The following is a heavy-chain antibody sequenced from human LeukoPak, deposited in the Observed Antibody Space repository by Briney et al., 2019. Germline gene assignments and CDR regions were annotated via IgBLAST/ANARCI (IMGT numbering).Heavy chain of an antibody. Sequence: SVKVSCKASGGTFSSYTISWVRQAPGQGLECMGGIIPIFGTANYAQKFQGRVTITADKSTSTAYMELSSLRSEDTAVYYCARLSGGSSGYYPFWGQGTLVTVSS. D-gene: IGHD3-22*01. J-gene: IGHJ4*02. V-gene: IGHV1-69*06. CDR1: GGTFSSYT. CDR3: ARLSGGSSGYYPF. CDR2: IIPIFGTA.